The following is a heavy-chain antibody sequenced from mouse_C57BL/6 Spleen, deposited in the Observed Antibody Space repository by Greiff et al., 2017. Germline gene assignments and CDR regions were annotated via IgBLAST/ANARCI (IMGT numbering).Heavy chain of an antibody. CDR2: IYPGSGST. CDR1: GYTFTSYW. V-gene: IGHV1-55*01. CDR3: ARPYYGSGDYFDY. J-gene: IGHJ2*01. Sequence: QVQLKQPGAELVKPGASVKMSCKASGYTFTSYWITWVKQRPGQGLEWIGDIYPGSGSTNYNEKFKSKATLTVDTSSSTAYMQLSSLTSEDSAVYYCARPYYGSGDYFDYWGQGTTLTVSS. D-gene: IGHD1-1*01.